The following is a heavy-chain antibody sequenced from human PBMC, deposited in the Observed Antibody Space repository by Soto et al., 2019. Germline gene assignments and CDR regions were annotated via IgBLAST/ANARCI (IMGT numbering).Heavy chain of an antibody. J-gene: IGHJ3*02. CDR3: ARDPARVVITTFRAFDI. D-gene: IGHD3-22*01. Sequence: QVQLVQSGAEVKKPGASVKVSCKASGYTFTSYGISWVRQAPGQGLEWMGWISAYNGNTNYAQKLQGRVTMTTDTSTSTAYMELRSLRSDDTAVYYCARDPARVVITTFRAFDIWGQGTMVTVSS. V-gene: IGHV1-18*04. CDR2: ISAYNGNT. CDR1: GYTFTSYG.